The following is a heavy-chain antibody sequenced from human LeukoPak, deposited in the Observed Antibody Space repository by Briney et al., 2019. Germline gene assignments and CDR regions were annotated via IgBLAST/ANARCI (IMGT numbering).Heavy chain of an antibody. CDR1: GGSISSYY. D-gene: IGHD6-13*01. V-gene: IGHV4-59*01. CDR3: ARGVVEVYRLAAAGGYYFDY. Sequence: SETLSLTCTVSGGSISSYYWSWIRQPPGKGLEWIGCIYYSGSTNYNPSLKSRVTISVDTSKNQFSLKLSSVTAADTAVYYCARGVVEVYRLAAAGGYYFDYWGQGTLVTVSS. CDR2: IYYSGST. J-gene: IGHJ4*02.